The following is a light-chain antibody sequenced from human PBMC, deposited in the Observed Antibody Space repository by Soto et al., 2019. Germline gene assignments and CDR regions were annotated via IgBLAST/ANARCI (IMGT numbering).Light chain of an antibody. Sequence: EIVMTQSPATLSVSPGERATLSCRASQSVSSNLAWYQQKPVQAPRLLIYGASTSTTGIPARFSGSGSGTESTLTISSLQSEDFAVYYCQQYNNWPRTFGPGTKVDIK. J-gene: IGKJ3*01. CDR1: QSVSSN. CDR3: QQYNNWPRT. CDR2: GAS. V-gene: IGKV3-15*01.